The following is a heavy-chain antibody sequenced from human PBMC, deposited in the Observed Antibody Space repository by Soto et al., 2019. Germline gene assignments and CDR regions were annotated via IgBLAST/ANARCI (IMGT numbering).Heavy chain of an antibody. CDR2: IRNKANSPAT. J-gene: IGHJ6*02. Sequence: EVQLVESGGGLVQPGGSLKLSCAASGFTFSGSAMHWVRQASGKGLEWVGRIRNKANSPATAYAASVKGRFTISRDDSKTTAYLQMNSLKTEDTAVYYCATRLTPPYGMYVWGQGTTVTVSS. CDR3: ATRLTPPYGMYV. D-gene: IGHD3-16*01. V-gene: IGHV3-73*02. CDR1: GFTFSGSA.